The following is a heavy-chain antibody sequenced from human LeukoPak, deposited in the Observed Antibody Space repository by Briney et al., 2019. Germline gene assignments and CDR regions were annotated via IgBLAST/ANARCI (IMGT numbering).Heavy chain of an antibody. CDR2: INAGNGNT. Sequence: ASVKVSCKASGYTFTSYAMHWVRQAPGQRLEWMGWINAGNGNTKYSQKFQGRVTITRDTSASTAYMELSSLRSEDTAVYYCAMVGTPGRIYDSSGYYYGAFDYWGQGTLVTVSS. D-gene: IGHD3-22*01. CDR1: GYTFTSYA. V-gene: IGHV1-3*01. J-gene: IGHJ4*02. CDR3: AMVGTPGRIYDSSGYYYGAFDY.